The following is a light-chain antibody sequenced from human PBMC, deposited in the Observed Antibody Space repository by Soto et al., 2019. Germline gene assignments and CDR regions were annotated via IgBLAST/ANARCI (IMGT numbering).Light chain of an antibody. CDR2: GAS. Sequence: IVLTQAPGTLSLSPGARATLSFRAGQSVTSSFLNWYQQKPGQAPRLLIYGASNRATGTPDRFSGSGSGTDFTLTISRLEPEDFAVYFCQQYDNLSWTFGQGTKVDIK. V-gene: IGKV3-20*01. CDR1: QSVTSSF. CDR3: QQYDNLSWT. J-gene: IGKJ1*01.